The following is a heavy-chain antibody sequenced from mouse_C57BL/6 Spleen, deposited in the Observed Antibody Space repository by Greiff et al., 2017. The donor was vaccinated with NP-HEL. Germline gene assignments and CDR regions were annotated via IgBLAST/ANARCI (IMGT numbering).Heavy chain of an antibody. J-gene: IGHJ4*01. Sequence: VQLQQSGPELVKPGASVKISCKASGYTFTDYYMNWVKQSHGKSLEWIGDINPNNGGTSYNQKFKGKATLTVDKSSSTAYMELRSLTSEDSAVYYCARRGGLGRDYYAMDYWGQGTSVTVSS. CDR2: INPNNGGT. V-gene: IGHV1-26*01. CDR3: ARRGGLGRDYYAMDY. CDR1: GYTFTDYY. D-gene: IGHD4-1*01.